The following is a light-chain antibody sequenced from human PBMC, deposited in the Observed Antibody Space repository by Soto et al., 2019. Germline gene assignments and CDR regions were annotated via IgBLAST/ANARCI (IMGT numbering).Light chain of an antibody. CDR1: SSDVGGYNR. J-gene: IGLJ3*02. CDR2: EDD. Sequence: QSALTQPASVSGSPGQSITISCTGTSSDVGGYNRVSWYQHHPGKAPKLIISEDDNRPSGISDRCSGCRSGNTASVTISGLQADYEDDDYCTSYLPSMKAHWVFGVGTKLTVL. V-gene: IGLV2-14*01. CDR3: TSYLPSMKAHWV.